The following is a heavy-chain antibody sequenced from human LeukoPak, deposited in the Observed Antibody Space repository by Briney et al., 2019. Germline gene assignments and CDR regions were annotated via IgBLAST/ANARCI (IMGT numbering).Heavy chain of an antibody. V-gene: IGHV1-8*01. Sequence: GASVKVSCKASGYTVTSYDINWVRQATGQGLEWMGWMNPNSGNTGYAQKFQGRVTMTRNTSISTAYMELSSLRSEDTAVYYCARVFSAMVGDYYYYMDVWGKGTTVTVSS. CDR2: MNPNSGNT. D-gene: IGHD5-18*01. CDR3: ARVFSAMVGDYYYYMDV. J-gene: IGHJ6*03. CDR1: GYTVTSYD.